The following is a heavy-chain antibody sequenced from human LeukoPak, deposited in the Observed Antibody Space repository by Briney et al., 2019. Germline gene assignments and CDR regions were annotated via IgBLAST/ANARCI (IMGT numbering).Heavy chain of an antibody. D-gene: IGHD6-19*01. J-gene: IGHJ4*02. CDR3: ARNNVGSSGWTGLGF. CDR2: IKPHDGST. CDR1: GDTFTSQY. V-gene: IGHV1-46*04. Sequence: GASVKVSCRTFGDTFTSQYIQWVRQAPGQGLEWMGLIKPHDGSTFYAQSLQGRATLTRDTSTSTVYMDLSSLRSEDTAIYFCARNNVGSSGWTGLGFWGQGTLVTVSS.